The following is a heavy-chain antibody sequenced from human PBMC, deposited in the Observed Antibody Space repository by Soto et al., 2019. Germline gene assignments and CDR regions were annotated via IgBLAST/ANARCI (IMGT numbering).Heavy chain of an antibody. Sequence: RSLRLSCVASGFNFDDSAMNWVRQGPGKGLEWVSGITWNSGHILYADHVKGRFKISRDNAKKSLYLELNSLRPEDTVLYYCANRRLSMIAVVMDYWGQG. CDR3: ANRRLSMIAVVMDY. CDR2: ITWNSGHI. D-gene: IGHD3-22*01. V-gene: IGHV3-9*01. CDR1: GFNFDDSA. J-gene: IGHJ4*02.